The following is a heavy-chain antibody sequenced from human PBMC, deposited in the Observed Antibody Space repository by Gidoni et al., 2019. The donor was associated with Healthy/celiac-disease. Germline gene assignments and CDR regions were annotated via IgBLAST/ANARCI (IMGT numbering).Heavy chain of an antibody. CDR2: IATAGDT. V-gene: IGHV3-13*01. Sequence: EVQLVESGGGLVQPGGSLRLSCAASGFTFSSYDMHWVRQTPGKGLEWVSAIATAGDTYYPGSVKGRFTISRENAKNSLYLQMNSLRAGDTGVYYCARGLAGSYGAFDIWGQGTMVTVSS. CDR1: GFTFSSYD. J-gene: IGHJ3*02. CDR3: ARGLAGSYGAFDI. D-gene: IGHD1-26*01.